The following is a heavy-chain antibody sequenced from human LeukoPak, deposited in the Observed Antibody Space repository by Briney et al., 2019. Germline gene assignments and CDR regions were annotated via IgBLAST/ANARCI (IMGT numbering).Heavy chain of an antibody. J-gene: IGHJ1*01. D-gene: IGHD3-3*01. CDR3: ARGPAGDLWSGPPAEYFQH. Sequence: ASVKVSCKASGYTFTSYGISWVRQAPGQGLEWMGWISAYNGNTNYAQKLQGRVTMTTDTSTSTAYMELRSLRSDDTAVYYCARGPAGDLWSGPPAEYFQHWGQGTLVTVSS. V-gene: IGHV1-18*01. CDR1: GYTFTSYG. CDR2: ISAYNGNT.